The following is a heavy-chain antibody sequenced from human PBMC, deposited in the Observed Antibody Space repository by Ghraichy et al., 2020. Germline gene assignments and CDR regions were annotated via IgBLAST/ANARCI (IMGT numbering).Heavy chain of an antibody. CDR3: ARNGDYDAFDI. CDR2: IIPIFGTA. J-gene: IGHJ3*02. Sequence: SVKVSCKASGGTFSSYAISWVRQAPGQGLEWMGGIIPIFGTANYAQKFQGRVTITADKSTSTAYMELSSLRSEETAVYYCARNGDYDAFDIWGQGTMVTVSS. CDR1: GGTFSSYA. V-gene: IGHV1-69*06. D-gene: IGHD2-21*02.